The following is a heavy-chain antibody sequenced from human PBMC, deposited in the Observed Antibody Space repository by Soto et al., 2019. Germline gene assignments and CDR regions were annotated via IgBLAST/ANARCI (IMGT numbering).Heavy chain of an antibody. D-gene: IGHD3-9*01. V-gene: IGHV4-39*01. CDR3: ASAVLRCAEWFPNFPF. J-gene: IGHJ4*02. Sequence: PSENLSHTCTVSGGSLSSCSYFWGWIRQPPGKGLEWIGSVYYSGSTYYNPSLKSRVTISVDTSKNQFSLKLSSVSVNVTAVYSCASAVLRCAEWFPNFPFWGQGTLVTVS. CDR1: GGSLSSCSYF. CDR2: VYYSGST.